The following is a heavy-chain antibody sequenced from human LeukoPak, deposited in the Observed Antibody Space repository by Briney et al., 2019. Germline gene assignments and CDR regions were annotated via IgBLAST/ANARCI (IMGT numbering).Heavy chain of an antibody. CDR3: VKDFGRIRGTPDS. Sequence: GGSLRLSCAASGFTGSNNYVSWVRQAPGKGPEYVSTISGSGNGFSIYYADSVKGRFTISRDDSKSILYLQMNGLRSEDTAVYYCVKDFGRIRGTPDSWGQGTLVTVSS. V-gene: IGHV3-64D*06. D-gene: IGHD1-26*01. CDR2: ISGSGNGFSI. CDR1: GFTGSNNY. J-gene: IGHJ4*02.